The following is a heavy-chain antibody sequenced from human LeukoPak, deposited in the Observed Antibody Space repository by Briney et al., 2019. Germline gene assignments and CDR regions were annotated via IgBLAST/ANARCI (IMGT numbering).Heavy chain of an antibody. J-gene: IGHJ4*02. CDR1: GFTFRDYY. D-gene: IGHD2-2*01. V-gene: IGHV3-11*01. CDR2: ISSRGTTT. CDR3: ARDRGSNNYFDQ. Sequence: PEGSLRLSCLASGFTFRDYYMTWIRQAPGKGLEWISFISSRGTTTDYADSVKGRFTISRDNANSTLFLQMNSLRAEDTAVYYCARDRGSNNYFDQWGQGTLVTVSS.